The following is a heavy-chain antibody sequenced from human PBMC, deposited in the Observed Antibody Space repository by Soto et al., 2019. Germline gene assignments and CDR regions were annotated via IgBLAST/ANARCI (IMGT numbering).Heavy chain of an antibody. V-gene: IGHV1-46*01. Sequence: ASVKVSCKASGYTFTSYYMHWVRQAPGQGLEWMGIINPSGGSTSYAQKFQGRVTMTTDTSTSTVYMELSSLRSEDTAVYYCAIVMDPYSSSWYIDYWGQGTLVTVSS. J-gene: IGHJ4*02. D-gene: IGHD6-13*01. CDR2: INPSGGST. CDR1: GYTFTSYY. CDR3: AIVMDPYSSSWYIDY.